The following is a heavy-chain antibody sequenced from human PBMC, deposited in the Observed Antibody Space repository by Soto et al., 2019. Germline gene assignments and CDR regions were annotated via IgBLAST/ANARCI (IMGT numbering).Heavy chain of an antibody. CDR1: GASISGSSHF. J-gene: IGHJ4*02. V-gene: IGHV4-39*01. CDR3: ARTFFSTSIGSGDRSPLDY. Sequence: PSETLSLTFSVSGASISGSSHFWGWVRQPPGKGLEWIGSIYYSGSTYNNPSLKSRVTISVDTSKNQFSLKLSSVTAADTAVYYCARTFFSTSIGSGDRSPLDYWGQGTLVTVS. D-gene: IGHD3-3*02. CDR2: IYYSGST.